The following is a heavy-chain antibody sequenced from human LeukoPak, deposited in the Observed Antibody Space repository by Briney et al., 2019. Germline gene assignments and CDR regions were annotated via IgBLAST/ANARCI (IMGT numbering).Heavy chain of an antibody. CDR1: GYTFTSYY. CDR2: INPSGGST. J-gene: IGHJ3*01. D-gene: IGHD6-19*01. V-gene: IGHV1-46*01. Sequence: ASAKVSCKASGYTFTSYYMHWVRQAPGQGLEGMGIINPSGGSTSYAQKFQGRVTITRNTSISTAYMELSSLRSEDTAVYYCARGHSGWLYDVFDLWGQGTMVTVSS. CDR3: ARGHSGWLYDVFDL.